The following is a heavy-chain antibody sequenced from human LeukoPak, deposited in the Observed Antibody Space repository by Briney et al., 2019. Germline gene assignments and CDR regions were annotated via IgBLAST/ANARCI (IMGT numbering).Heavy chain of an antibody. CDR2: ISGSGGST. D-gene: IGHD6-13*01. Sequence: GGSLRLSCAASGFTFSSYAMSWVRQAPGKGLEWVSAISGSGGSTYYADSVKGRFTISRDNSKNTVFLQMNRLRAEDTAVYYCARGAYSASWSRDWFDPLGQGTLVTVSS. CDR1: GFTFSSYA. J-gene: IGHJ5*02. CDR3: ARGAYSASWSRDWFDP. V-gene: IGHV3-23*01.